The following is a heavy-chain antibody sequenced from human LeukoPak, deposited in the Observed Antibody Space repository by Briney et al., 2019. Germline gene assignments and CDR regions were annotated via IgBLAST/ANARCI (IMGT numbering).Heavy chain of an antibody. CDR2: IWYDGSSK. J-gene: IGHJ4*02. V-gene: IGHV3-33*06. Sequence: GGSLRLSCAASGFTFSSYGMHWVRQAPGKGLEWVAVIWYDGSSKYYADSVKGRFTISRDNSKNTLYLQMNSLRAEDTAVYYCAKDLGGLLSYFDYWGQGTLVTVSS. CDR3: AKDLGGLLSYFDY. D-gene: IGHD1-26*01. CDR1: GFTFSSYG.